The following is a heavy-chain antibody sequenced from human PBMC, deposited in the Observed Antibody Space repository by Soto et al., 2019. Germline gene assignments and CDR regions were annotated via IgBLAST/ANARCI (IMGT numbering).Heavy chain of an antibody. CDR2: IIPIFGTT. CDR3: ARDLGSGYDPGDY. J-gene: IGHJ4*02. V-gene: IGHV1-69*14. CDR1: GDIFSGYS. Sequence: QVQLVQSGAEVKKPGSSVKVSCKTSGDIFSGYSISWVRQAPGQWLEWMGGIIPIFGTTNYAQRFHGRVTITADKSTSTVYMELYSLKSEDTAVYYCARDLGSGYDPGDYWGQGTLVTVSS. D-gene: IGHD5-12*01.